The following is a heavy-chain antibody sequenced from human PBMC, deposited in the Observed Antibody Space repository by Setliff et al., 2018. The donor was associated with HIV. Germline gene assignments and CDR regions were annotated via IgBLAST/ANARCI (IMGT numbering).Heavy chain of an antibody. V-gene: IGHV4-4*07. CDR3: ALTGHRLLRGYMDV. CDR1: DDPISSYY. D-gene: IGHD2-15*01. CDR2: LYVSGDT. Sequence: PSETLSLTCYVTDDPISSYYWSWVRQPAGKGLEWIGRLYVSGDTNYNPPLKSRVTISLDTSKKHFSLKLKSVTAADTAVYYCALTGHRLLRGYMDVWGKGTTVTVSS. J-gene: IGHJ6*03.